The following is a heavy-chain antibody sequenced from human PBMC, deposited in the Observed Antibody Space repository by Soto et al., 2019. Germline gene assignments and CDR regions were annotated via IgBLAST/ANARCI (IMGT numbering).Heavy chain of an antibody. D-gene: IGHD1-1*01. V-gene: IGHV4-61*01. CDR2: IYYSGST. CDR3: ARSWNDRETEFDY. J-gene: IGHJ4*02. Sequence: SETLSLTCTVSGGSISSSSYYWSWIRQPPGKGLEWIGYIYYSGSTNYNPSLKSRVTISVDTSKNQFSLKLSSVTAADTAVYYCARSWNDRETEFDYWGQGTLVTVSS. CDR1: GGSISSSSYY.